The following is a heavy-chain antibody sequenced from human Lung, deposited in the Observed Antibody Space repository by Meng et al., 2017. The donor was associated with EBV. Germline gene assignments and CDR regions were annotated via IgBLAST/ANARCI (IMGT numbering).Heavy chain of an antibody. J-gene: IGHJ5*02. D-gene: IGHD2/OR15-2a*01. V-gene: IGHV7-4-1*02. CDR2: ISTNTGAP. Sequence: QVQLVQAESELKTPGASVKVSCKASVYTFSTYTINRVRQAHGRGREWMGWISTNTGAPTYTQGFTGRFVFSLDTSVSTAYLQISSLKAEDTSVYYCARGGNFNPWGQGTLVTVSS. CDR1: VYTFSTYT. CDR3: ARGGNFNP.